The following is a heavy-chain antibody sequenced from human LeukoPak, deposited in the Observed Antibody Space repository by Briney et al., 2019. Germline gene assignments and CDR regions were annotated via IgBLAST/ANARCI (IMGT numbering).Heavy chain of an antibody. J-gene: IGHJ4*02. CDR3: AKDSTNYADYARPDF. D-gene: IGHD4-17*01. V-gene: IGHV3-30*02. CDR1: GFTFSIYG. Sequence: GGSLRLSCAASGFTFSIYGMHWVRQAPGKGLEWVAFIRYDGTNKYYADSVKGQFTISRDNSKNTLYLQMNSLRPEDTAVYYCAKDSTNYADYARPDFWGQGTLVTVSS. CDR2: IRYDGTNK.